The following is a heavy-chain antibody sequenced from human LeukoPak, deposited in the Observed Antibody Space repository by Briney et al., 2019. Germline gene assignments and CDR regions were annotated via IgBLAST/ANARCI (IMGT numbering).Heavy chain of an antibody. V-gene: IGHV3-33*01. CDR3: AGGQGDTSGSYYNYFDL. CDR1: GFSFTSNG. J-gene: IGHJ4*02. Sequence: PGGSLGLSCEASGFSFTSNGMHWVRQAPGKGLEWVAAMWYDGSTKYYSDSVKGRFTISRDNSKNTLYLQMNSLRAEDTAVYYCAGGQGDTSGSYYNYFDLWGQGTLVTVSS. CDR2: MWYDGSTK. D-gene: IGHD3-10*01.